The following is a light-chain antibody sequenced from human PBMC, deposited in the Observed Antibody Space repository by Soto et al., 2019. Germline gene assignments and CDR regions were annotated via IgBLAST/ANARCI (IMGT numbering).Light chain of an antibody. J-gene: IGKJ1*01. CDR2: SAS. CDR1: QDISNR. CDR3: QQHASYPRD. Sequence: DIQMTQSPSSVSASVGDSVTITCRASQDISNRLGWFQQRPGKAPKRLIYSASGLETGVPSRFSGTGSGTEFTLTISSLQPEDFATYYCQQHASYPRDFGQGTKVDIK. V-gene: IGKV1-17*03.